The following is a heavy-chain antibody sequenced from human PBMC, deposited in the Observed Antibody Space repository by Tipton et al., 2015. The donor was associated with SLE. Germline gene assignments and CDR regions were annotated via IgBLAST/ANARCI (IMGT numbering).Heavy chain of an antibody. J-gene: IGHJ3*02. D-gene: IGHD5-24*01. V-gene: IGHV4-34*01. CDR1: GGSFSGYY. Sequence: TLSLTCAVYGGSFSGYYWSWIRQPPGKGLEWIGEIHHSGSTNYNPSLKSRVTISVDTSKNQFSLKLSSVTAADTAVYFCARDRDEQDDAFDIWGQGTMVTVSS. CDR2: IHHSGST. CDR3: ARDRDEQDDAFDI.